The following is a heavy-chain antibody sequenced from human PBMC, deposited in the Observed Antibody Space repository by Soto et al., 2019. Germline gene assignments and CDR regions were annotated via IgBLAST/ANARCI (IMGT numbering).Heavy chain of an antibody. CDR3: ARAYDILTGYPHYYGMDV. J-gene: IGHJ6*02. D-gene: IGHD3-9*01. CDR2: ISYDGSNK. CDR1: GFTFSSYG. Sequence: QVQLVESGGGVVQPGRSLRLSCAASGFTFSSYGMHWVRQAPGKGLEWVAVISYDGSNKYYADSVKGRFTISRDNSKNTLYLQMNSLRAEDTAVYYCARAYDILTGYPHYYGMDVWGQGTTVTVSS. V-gene: IGHV3-30*03.